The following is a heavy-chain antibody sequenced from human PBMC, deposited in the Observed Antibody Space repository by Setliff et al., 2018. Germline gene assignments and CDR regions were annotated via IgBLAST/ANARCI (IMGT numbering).Heavy chain of an antibody. V-gene: IGHV4-59*02. CDR3: ARDRSYYASGSFTKWFDY. Sequence: PSETLSLTCAVSGGSVTSHYWSWIRQPPGKGLEWIGFIFYSGDTNSNPSLKSRVTMSVDTSKSQFSLKLNSVTAADTATYYCARDRSYYASGSFTKWFDYWGQGALVTVSS. D-gene: IGHD3-10*01. J-gene: IGHJ4*02. CDR2: IFYSGDT. CDR1: GGSVTSHY.